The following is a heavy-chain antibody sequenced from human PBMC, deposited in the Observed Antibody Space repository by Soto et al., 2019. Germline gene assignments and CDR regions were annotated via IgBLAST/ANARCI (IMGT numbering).Heavy chain of an antibody. V-gene: IGHV1-46*01. D-gene: IGHD2-21*01. CDR2: INPSGGRR. CDR1: GYTFTTYY. CDR3: ARAHVWHIYTRAPLDP. J-gene: IGHJ5*02. Sequence: QVQLVQSGAEVRKPGAPVKISCKASGYTFTTYYIQWVRQAPGQGLEWTGIINPSGGRRNYAQKFQGRVIMTSDTSTRTVYRELRSLRSEDTAMYYCARAHVWHIYTRAPLDPWGQGTLVTVFS.